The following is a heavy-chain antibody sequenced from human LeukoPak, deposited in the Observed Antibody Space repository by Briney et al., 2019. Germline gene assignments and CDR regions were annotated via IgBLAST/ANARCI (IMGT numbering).Heavy chain of an antibody. CDR2: VYSGGLT. CDR1: GFIVSENY. V-gene: IGHV3-66*01. CDR3: VRDRWPGLGDF. Sequence: GGSLRLSCAASGFIVSENYMSWVRQAQGTELEWVSTVYSGGLTFYADPVKGRFTISRDNSKNTLYLQMSSLRAEDTAVYYCVRDRWPGLGDFWGQGTTVTVSS. D-gene: IGHD6-19*01. J-gene: IGHJ6*02.